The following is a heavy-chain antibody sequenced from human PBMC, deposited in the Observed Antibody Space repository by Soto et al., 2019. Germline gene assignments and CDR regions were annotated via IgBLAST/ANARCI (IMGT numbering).Heavy chain of an antibody. Sequence: PGGSLRLSCAASGFTFSNYAMHWVRQAPGKGLEWVAVISYDGSKKYYADSVKGRFTISRDNSKNTLSLQMNSLRAEDTAVYYCARERSGSNHYYYYYGMDVWGQGTTVTVSS. J-gene: IGHJ6*02. CDR1: GFTFSNYA. V-gene: IGHV3-30-3*01. D-gene: IGHD6-13*01. CDR3: ARERSGSNHYYYYYGMDV. CDR2: ISYDGSKK.